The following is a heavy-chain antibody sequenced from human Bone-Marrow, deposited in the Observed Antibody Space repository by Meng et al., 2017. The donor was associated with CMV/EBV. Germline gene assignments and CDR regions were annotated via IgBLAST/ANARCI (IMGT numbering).Heavy chain of an antibody. CDR2: INHSGST. Sequence: CGVYGGSFDGYYWSWLRQPPGKGLEWIGEINHSGSTNYTPSLKSRVTISVDTSKNQYSLKLSSVTAADTAVYYCARAGSSGYYSPFVYWGQGTLVTVSS. CDR3: ARAGSSGYYSPFVY. CDR1: GGSFDGYY. V-gene: IGHV4-34*01. D-gene: IGHD3-22*01. J-gene: IGHJ4*02.